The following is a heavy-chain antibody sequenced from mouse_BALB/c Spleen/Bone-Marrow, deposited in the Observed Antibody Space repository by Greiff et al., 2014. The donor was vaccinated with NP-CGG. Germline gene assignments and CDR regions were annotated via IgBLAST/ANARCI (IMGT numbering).Heavy chain of an antibody. Sequence: QVQLKESGPGLVQPSQSLSITCTVSGFSLTSYGVHWVRQSPGKGLEWLGVIWSGGSTDYNAAFISRLSISKDNSKSQVFFKMNSLQANDTATYYCARYGSILDYWGQGTTLTVSS. CDR1: GFSLTSYG. V-gene: IGHV2-2*02. CDR3: ARYGSILDY. CDR2: IWSGGST. D-gene: IGHD1-1*01. J-gene: IGHJ2*01.